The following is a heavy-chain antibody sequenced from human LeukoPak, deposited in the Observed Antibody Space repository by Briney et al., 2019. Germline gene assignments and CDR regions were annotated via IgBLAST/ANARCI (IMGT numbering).Heavy chain of an antibody. CDR1: GGTFSSYA. CDR2: IHPGTGDT. CDR3: GSYASGYNWLKV. D-gene: IGHD3-10*01. V-gene: IGHV1-2*02. J-gene: IGHJ4*02. Sequence: APVKVSCKASGGTFSSYAISWVRQAPGQGLEWMGWIHPGTGDTNYAQKFQGRVTVSRDTSISTAYMELSRLRSDDTAVYYCGSYASGYNWLKVWGQGTPVTVPS.